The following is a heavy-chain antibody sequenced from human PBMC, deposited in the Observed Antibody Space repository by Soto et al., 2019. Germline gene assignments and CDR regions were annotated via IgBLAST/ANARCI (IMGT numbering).Heavy chain of an antibody. CDR2: INQSGST. D-gene: IGHD6-13*01. CDR1: GGSFSGYY. CDR3: ARTYSSSWSPFDY. Sequence: QVQLQQWGAGLLKPSETLSLTCAVYGGSFSGYYWSWIRQPPGKGLEWIGEINQSGSTNYNPSLKSRSTTTRSPSKNQFSLKLSSVTAADTAVYYCARTYSSSWSPFDYWGQGTLVTVSS. V-gene: IGHV4-34*01. J-gene: IGHJ4*02.